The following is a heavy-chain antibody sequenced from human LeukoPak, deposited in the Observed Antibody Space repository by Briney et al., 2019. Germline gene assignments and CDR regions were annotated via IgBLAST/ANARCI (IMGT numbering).Heavy chain of an antibody. Sequence: TGRSLRLSCAASGFTFSSYGMHWVRQAPGKGLEWVAVISYDGSNKYYADSVKGRFTISRDNSKNTLYLQMNSLRAEDTAVYYCAKDWYYDILTGYQHYFDYWGQGTLATVSS. CDR2: ISYDGSNK. V-gene: IGHV3-30*18. J-gene: IGHJ4*02. D-gene: IGHD3-9*01. CDR1: GFTFSSYG. CDR3: AKDWYYDILTGYQHYFDY.